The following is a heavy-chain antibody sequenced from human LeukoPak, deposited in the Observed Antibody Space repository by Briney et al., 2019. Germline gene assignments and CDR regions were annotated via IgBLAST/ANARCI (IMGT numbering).Heavy chain of an antibody. CDR2: IYTDGST. J-gene: IGHJ4*02. D-gene: IGHD6-6*01. CDR3: ARHDAGIAARPFDN. Sequence: SETLSLTCTVSGGSTSNSFWSWIRQPAGKGLEWIGRIYTDGSTNSNPSLRSRITISVDTSKNQFSLKLSSVTAADTAVYYCARHDAGIAARPFDNWGQGTLVTVSS. V-gene: IGHV4-4*07. CDR1: GGSTSNSF.